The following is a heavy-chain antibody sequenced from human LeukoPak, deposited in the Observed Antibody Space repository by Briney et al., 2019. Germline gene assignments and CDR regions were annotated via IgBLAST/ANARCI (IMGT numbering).Heavy chain of an antibody. V-gene: IGHV3-23*01. J-gene: IGHJ3*02. CDR3: AKDLQLVPDAFDI. D-gene: IGHD6-6*01. CDR2: ISGSGGST. Sequence: GGSLRLSCAASGFTFSSYAMSWVRQAPGKGLEWVSAISGSGGSTYYADSVKGRFTISRDNSKNTLYLEMNSLRAEDTAVYYCAKDLQLVPDAFDIWGQGTMVTVSS. CDR1: GFTFSSYA.